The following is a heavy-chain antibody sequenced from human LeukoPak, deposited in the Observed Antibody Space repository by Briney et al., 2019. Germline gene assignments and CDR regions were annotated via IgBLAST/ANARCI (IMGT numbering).Heavy chain of an antibody. CDR3: ARSSSGTYSVTIFGVALEDLNWFDP. V-gene: IGHV4-39*07. Sequence: KASETLSLTCTVSGGSISTSSYYWGWVRQPPGKGLEWIGNNFYSGSTYYNPSLKSRVTISVDTSKNQFSLKLSSVTAADTAVYYCARSSSGTYSVTIFGVALEDLNWFDPWGQGTLVTVSS. CDR2: NFYSGST. J-gene: IGHJ5*02. D-gene: IGHD3-3*01. CDR1: GGSISTSSYY.